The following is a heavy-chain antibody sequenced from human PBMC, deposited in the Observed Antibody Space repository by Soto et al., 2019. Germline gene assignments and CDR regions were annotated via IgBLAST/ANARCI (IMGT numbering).Heavy chain of an antibody. D-gene: IGHD2-15*01. V-gene: IGHV1-2*02. J-gene: IGHJ3*02. Sequence: ASVKVSCKASGYFFTDYYIHWVRQAPGQGLEWMGWIHPNSGGSTFAEKFEARVTLTRDTSISTVYMELSRLRSDDTAVYYCARDDGQSRDIFDIWGQGTMVTVSS. CDR3: ARDDGQSRDIFDI. CDR2: IHPNSGGS. CDR1: GYFFTDYY.